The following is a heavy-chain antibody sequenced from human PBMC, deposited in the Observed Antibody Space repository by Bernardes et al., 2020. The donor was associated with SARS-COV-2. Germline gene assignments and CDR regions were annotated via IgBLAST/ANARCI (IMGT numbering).Heavy chain of an antibody. CDR2: IIPILGIA. Sequence: SVKVSCKASGGTFSSYAISWVRQAPGQGLEWMGRIIPILGIANYAQKFQGRVTITADKSTSTAYMELSSPRSEDTAVYYCARDYGPFVVVGPFDPWGQGTLVTVSS. CDR1: GGTFSSYA. CDR3: ARDYGPFVVVGPFDP. V-gene: IGHV1-69*04. D-gene: IGHD2-2*01. J-gene: IGHJ5*02.